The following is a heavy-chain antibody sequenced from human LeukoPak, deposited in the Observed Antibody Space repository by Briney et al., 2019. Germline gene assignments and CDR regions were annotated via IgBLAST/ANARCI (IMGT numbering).Heavy chain of an antibody. V-gene: IGHV1-2*02. D-gene: IGHD1-26*01. Sequence: ASVKVSCKASGYTFTGYYMHWVRQAPGQGLEWMGWINPNSGGTNYAQKFQGRVTMTRDTSISTAYMELSRLRSDDTAVYYCAREWNSGSPTGEYYFDYWGQGTLVTVSS. J-gene: IGHJ4*02. CDR1: GYTFTGYY. CDR3: AREWNSGSPTGEYYFDY. CDR2: INPNSGGT.